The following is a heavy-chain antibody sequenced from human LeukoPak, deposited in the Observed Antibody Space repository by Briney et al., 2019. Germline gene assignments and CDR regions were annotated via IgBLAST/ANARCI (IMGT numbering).Heavy chain of an antibody. Sequence: SETLSLTCTVSGGSINSYYWSWVRQPPGKGLESIGYIYYSGSTYYNPSLRSRVSISLDTSKNQFSLKLSSVTAADTAVYYCARQSSLNWFDPWGQGTLVTVSS. V-gene: IGHV4-59*08. CDR1: GGSINSYY. CDR2: IYYSGST. J-gene: IGHJ5*02. CDR3: ARQSSLNWFDP.